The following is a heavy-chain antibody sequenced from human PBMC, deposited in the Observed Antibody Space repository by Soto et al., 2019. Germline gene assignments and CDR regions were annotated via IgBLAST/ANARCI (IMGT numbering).Heavy chain of an antibody. CDR1: GFTFSSYG. V-gene: IGHV3-30*02. CDR2: IWYDGSNK. D-gene: IGHD2-15*01. Sequence: PGGSLRLSCAASGFTFSSYGMHWVRQAPGKGLEWVAVIWYDGSNKYYADSVKGRFTISRDNSKNTLYLQMNSLRAEDTAVYYCAKDLRYCSGGSCYRFGPDFDYWGQGTLVTVSS. J-gene: IGHJ4*02. CDR3: AKDLRYCSGGSCYRFGPDFDY.